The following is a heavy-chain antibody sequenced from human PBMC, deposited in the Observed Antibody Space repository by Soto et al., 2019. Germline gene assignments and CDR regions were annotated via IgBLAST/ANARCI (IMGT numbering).Heavy chain of an antibody. V-gene: IGHV1-69*01. J-gene: IGHJ4*02. CDR2: IIPMFGTA. CDR3: ARVGPAHYYASSGYYSPLDY. Sequence: QVQLVQSGAEVKKPGSSVKVSCKASGDTFSSYAINWVRQAPGQGLEWMGGIIPMFGTANYAEKFKGRVTIPAGESTSPVYMERSSLRSEDTAVYYCARVGPAHYYASSGYYSPLDYWGQGTLVTVSS. D-gene: IGHD3-22*01. CDR1: GDTFSSYA.